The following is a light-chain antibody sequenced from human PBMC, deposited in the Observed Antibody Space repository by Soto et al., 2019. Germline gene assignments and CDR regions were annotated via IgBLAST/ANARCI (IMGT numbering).Light chain of an antibody. CDR3: QQYDTYPRT. CDR2: KAS. CDR1: QRISNW. V-gene: IGKV1-5*03. Sequence: DIQMTQSPSTLSASVGDRVTITCRASQRISNWLAWYQQKPGKAPKLLIFKASTLESGVPSRFSGSGSGTEFTLNISSLQPDDFATYHCQQYDTYPRTFGQGTKMDIK. J-gene: IGKJ1*01.